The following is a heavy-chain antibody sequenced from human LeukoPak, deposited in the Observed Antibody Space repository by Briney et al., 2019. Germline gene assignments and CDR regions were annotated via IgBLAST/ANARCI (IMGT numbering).Heavy chain of an antibody. J-gene: IGHJ2*01. Sequence: GGSLRLSCAASGFTFSSYGMHWVRQAPGKGLEWVAVISYDGSNKYFADSVKGRFTISRDNSKNTLYLQMNSLRAEDTAVYYCAKMNYGGDSVDWYFDLSGRGTLVTVSS. CDR2: ISYDGSNK. V-gene: IGHV3-30*18. CDR3: AKMNYGGDSVDWYFDL. D-gene: IGHD4-23*01. CDR1: GFTFSSYG.